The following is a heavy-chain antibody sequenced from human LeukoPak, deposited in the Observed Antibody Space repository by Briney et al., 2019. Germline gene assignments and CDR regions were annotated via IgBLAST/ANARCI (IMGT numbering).Heavy chain of an antibody. CDR1: GGTFSSYA. V-gene: IGHV1-18*01. CDR3: ARTRKSPPEVDY. J-gene: IGHJ4*02. Sequence: ASVKVSCKASGGTFSSYAISWVRQAPGQGLEWMGWISAYNGNTNYAQKLQGRVTMTTDTSTSTAYMELRSLRSDDTAVYYCARTRKSPPEVDYWGQGTLVTVSS. CDR2: ISAYNGNT.